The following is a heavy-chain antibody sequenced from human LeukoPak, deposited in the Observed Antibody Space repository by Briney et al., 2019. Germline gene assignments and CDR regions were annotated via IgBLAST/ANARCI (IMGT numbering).Heavy chain of an antibody. V-gene: IGHV4-4*09. Sequence: PSETLSLTCTVSGGSISSYYWSWIRQPPGKGLEWIGYIYTSGSTNYNPSLKSRVTISIDTSKNQFSLKLSSVTAADTAVYYCAKVTPGYCSSTSCYTVGAFEIWGQGTMVTVSS. D-gene: IGHD2-2*02. CDR1: GGSISSYY. CDR3: AKVTPGYCSSTSCYTVGAFEI. CDR2: IYTSGST. J-gene: IGHJ3*02.